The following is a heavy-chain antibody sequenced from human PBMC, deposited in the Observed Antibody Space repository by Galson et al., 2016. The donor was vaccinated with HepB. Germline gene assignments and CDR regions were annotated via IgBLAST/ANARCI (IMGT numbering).Heavy chain of an antibody. CDR1: GFDLKSYE. V-gene: IGHV3-48*03. Sequence: SLRLSCAASGFDLKSYEMNWVRQAPGRGLEWVAYIGPGGGGLLYADSVKGRSNISRDDIKTSVFLQVNNLSDDDSGVYRCARGDLVTAPEASDAHDSFDLWGQGTTVIVSS. J-gene: IGHJ3*01. CDR2: IGPGGGGL. CDR3: ARGDLVTAPEASDAHDSFDL. D-gene: IGHD2-21*02.